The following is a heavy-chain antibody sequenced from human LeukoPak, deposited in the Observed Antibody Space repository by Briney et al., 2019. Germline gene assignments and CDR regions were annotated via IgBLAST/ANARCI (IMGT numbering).Heavy chain of an antibody. D-gene: IGHD3-22*01. CDR2: ISGSGGST. CDR3: AKDGYYDSSGYYYEWFDP. CDR1: GFTFSSYG. J-gene: IGHJ5*02. V-gene: IGHV3-23*01. Sequence: PGGTLRLSCAASGFTFSSYGMSWVRQAPGKGLEWVSAISGSGGSTYYADSVKGRFTIYRDNSKNTLYLQMNSLRAEDTAVYYCAKDGYYDSSGYYYEWFDPWGQGTLVTVSS.